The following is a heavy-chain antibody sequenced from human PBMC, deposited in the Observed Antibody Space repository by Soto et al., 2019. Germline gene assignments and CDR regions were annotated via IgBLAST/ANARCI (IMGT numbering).Heavy chain of an antibody. J-gene: IGHJ3*02. CDR1: GFTFSNAW. CDR2: IKSKTDGGTT. CDR3: PTGPTGTRPDAFDI. V-gene: IGHV3-15*01. D-gene: IGHD1-1*01. Sequence: GSLRLSCAASGFTFSNAWMSWVRQAPGKGLEWVGRIKSKTDGGTTDYAAPVKGRFTISRDDSKNTLYLQMNSLKTEDTAVYYCPTGPTGTRPDAFDIWGQGTMVTVSS.